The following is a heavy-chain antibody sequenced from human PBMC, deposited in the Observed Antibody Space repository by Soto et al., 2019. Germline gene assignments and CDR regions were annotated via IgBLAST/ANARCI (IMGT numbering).Heavy chain of an antibody. CDR3: ERVQTLFGIIKVFDY. Sequence: TLSLTCNVSGGSINSAGYYWSWIRQHPWKCLEWIGYIYYSGRTYYNPSLKSRVTISIDTAKTQFSLKLSSVTAADTAVYYGERVQTLFGIIKVFDYWGQGTLVTVSS. CDR2: IYYSGRT. D-gene: IGHD3-3*01. V-gene: IGHV4-31*03. J-gene: IGHJ4*02. CDR1: GGSINSAGYY.